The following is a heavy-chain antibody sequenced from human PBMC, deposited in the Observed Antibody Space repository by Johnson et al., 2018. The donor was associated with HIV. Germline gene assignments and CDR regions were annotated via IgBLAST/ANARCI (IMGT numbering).Heavy chain of an antibody. Sequence: VQLVESGGGLVKPGAPLRLSCPASRFTFRAYYMRRVRQAPGKRLESVSAVYSGGTTHYADSVKGRSTISRDNSKNTLYLQMNSLRAEDTAVYYCAASWYGVSRPNAFDIWGQGTMVTVSS. CDR2: VYSGGTT. D-gene: IGHD2-2*01. CDR1: RFTFRAYY. CDR3: AASWYGVSRPNAFDI. J-gene: IGHJ3*02. V-gene: IGHV3-66*02.